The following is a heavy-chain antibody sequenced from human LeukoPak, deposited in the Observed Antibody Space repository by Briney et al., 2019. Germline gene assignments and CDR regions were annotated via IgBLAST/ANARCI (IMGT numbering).Heavy chain of an antibody. J-gene: IGHJ4*02. CDR3: ARDRDGYNPSLSLDY. CDR2: INPSGGST. V-gene: IGHV1-46*01. Sequence: WASVKVSCKASGYTFTSYYMHWVRQAPGQGLEWMGIINPSGGSTSYAQKFQGRVTMTRDTSTSTVYMELSSLRSEDTAVYYCARDRDGYNPSLSLDYWGQGTLVTVSS. D-gene: IGHD5-24*01. CDR1: GYTFTSYY.